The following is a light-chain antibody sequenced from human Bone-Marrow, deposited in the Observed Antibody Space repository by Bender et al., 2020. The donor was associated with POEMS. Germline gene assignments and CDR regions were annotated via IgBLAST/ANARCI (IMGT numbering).Light chain of an antibody. CDR2: EVT. Sequence: QSALTQPASVSGSPGQSITISCTGTSSDIGSHHLVSWYQQHPGKAPRLIIYEVTRRPSGVSPRFSGSKSGTSGSLVISGLRSEDEADYYCAAWDDSLSVWVFGGGTKLTVL. V-gene: IGLV2-14*02. CDR3: AAWDDSLSVWV. J-gene: IGLJ3*02. CDR1: SSDIGSHHL.